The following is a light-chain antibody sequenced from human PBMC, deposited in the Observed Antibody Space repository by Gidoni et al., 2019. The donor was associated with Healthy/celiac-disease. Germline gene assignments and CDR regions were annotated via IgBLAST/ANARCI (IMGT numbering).Light chain of an antibody. CDR1: SLRSYY. V-gene: IGLV3-19*01. CDR2: GKN. J-gene: IGLJ2*01. Sequence: SSELTQAPAVSVALGQPVRITCQGDSLRSYYASWYQQKPGQAPVLVIYGKNNRPSGIPDRCSGSSSGNTASLTITGAQAEDEADYYCNARDSSGNHLVVFGGGTKLTVL. CDR3: NARDSSGNHLVV.